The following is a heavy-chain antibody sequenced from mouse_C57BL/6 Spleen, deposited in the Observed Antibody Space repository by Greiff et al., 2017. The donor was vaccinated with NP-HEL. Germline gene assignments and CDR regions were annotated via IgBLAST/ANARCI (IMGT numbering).Heavy chain of an antibody. J-gene: IGHJ3*01. D-gene: IGHD2-3*01. CDR3: ARHEEPFYDVYYGWFAY. CDR2: FYPGSGSI. V-gene: IGHV1-62-2*01. Sequence: QVHVKQSGAELVKPGASVKLSCKASGYTFTEYTIHWVKQRSGQGLEWIGWFYPGSGSIKYNENFKDKATLTADKSSSTVYMELSRLTSEDSAVYFCARHEEPFYDVYYGWFAYWGQGTLVTVSA. CDR1: GYTFTEYT.